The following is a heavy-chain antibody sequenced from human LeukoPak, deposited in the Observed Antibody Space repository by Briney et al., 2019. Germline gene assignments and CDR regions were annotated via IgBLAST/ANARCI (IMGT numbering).Heavy chain of an antibody. D-gene: IGHD3-3*01. CDR1: GGSFSGYY. V-gene: IGHV4-34*01. Sequence: PSETLSLTCAVYGGSFSGYYWSWIRQPPGKGLGWIGEINHSGSTNYNPSLKSRVTISVDTSKNQFSLKLSSVTAADTAVYYCARAPLETYYDFWSGYWYYFDYWGQGTLVTVSS. J-gene: IGHJ4*02. CDR3: ARAPLETYYDFWSGYWYYFDY. CDR2: INHSGST.